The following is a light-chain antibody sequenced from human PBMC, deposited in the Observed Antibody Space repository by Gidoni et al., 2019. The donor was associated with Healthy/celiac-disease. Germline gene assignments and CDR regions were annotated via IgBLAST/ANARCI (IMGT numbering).Light chain of an antibody. Sequence: QSVLTQPPSVSGAPGQRVTISYTGSSSNIGAGYDVHWYQQLPGTAPKLLISGNSNRPSGVPDRFSGSKSGTSASLAITGLQAEDEADYYCQSYDSSLSALYVFGTGTKVTVL. J-gene: IGLJ1*01. CDR3: QSYDSSLSALYV. CDR2: GNS. CDR1: SSNIGAGYD. V-gene: IGLV1-40*01.